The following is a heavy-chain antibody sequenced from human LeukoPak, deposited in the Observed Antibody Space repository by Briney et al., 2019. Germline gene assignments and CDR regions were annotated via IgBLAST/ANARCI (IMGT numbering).Heavy chain of an antibody. CDR3: ARVVPPADYGSGSYFWDPYYFDY. Sequence: GGSLRLSCAASGLTFSSYSMNWVRQAPGKGLEWVSYISSSSSTIYYADSVKGRFTISRDNSKNTLYLQMNSLRAEDTAVYYCARVVPPADYGSGSYFWDPYYFDYWGQGTLVTVSS. CDR1: GLTFSSYS. V-gene: IGHV3-48*01. D-gene: IGHD3-10*01. CDR2: ISSSSSTI. J-gene: IGHJ4*02.